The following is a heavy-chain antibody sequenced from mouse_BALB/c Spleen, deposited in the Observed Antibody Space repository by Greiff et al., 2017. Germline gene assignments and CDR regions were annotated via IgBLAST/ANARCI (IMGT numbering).Heavy chain of an antibody. CDR1: GFTFSSFG. V-gene: IGHV5-17*02. J-gene: IGHJ3*01. Sequence: EVQRVESGGGLVQPGGSRKLSCAASGFTFSSFGMHWVRQAPEKGLEWVAYISSGSSTIYYADTVKGRFTISRDNPKNTLFLQMTSLRSEDTAMYYCARFYYDYDGEFAYWGQGTLVTVSA. CDR2: ISSGSSTI. D-gene: IGHD2-4*01. CDR3: ARFYYDYDGEFAY.